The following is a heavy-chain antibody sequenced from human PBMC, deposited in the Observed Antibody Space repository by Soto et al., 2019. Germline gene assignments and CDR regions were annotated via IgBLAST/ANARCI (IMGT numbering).Heavy chain of an antibody. D-gene: IGHD3-10*01. CDR1: GFTFTTAG. V-gene: IGHV3-23*01. Sequence: EVQLLESGGGLVQPGGSLRLSCAASGFTFTTAGMSWVRQAPGKGLEWVSSTSGSGSTTHYADSVRGRFTISRHNFENTVFLQMSSLRAEDTATYYCAKSRGVPAPHPFDYWGQGTLVTVSS. CDR2: TSGSGSTT. CDR3: AKSRGVPAPHPFDY. J-gene: IGHJ4*02.